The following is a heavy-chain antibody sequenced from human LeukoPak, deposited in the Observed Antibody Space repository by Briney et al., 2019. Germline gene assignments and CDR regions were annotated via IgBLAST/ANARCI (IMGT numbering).Heavy chain of an antibody. Sequence: GGSLRLPCAASGFTFSSYWMHWVRQAPGKGLVWVSRINSDGSSTSYADSVKGRFTISKDNAENTLNLQMNSLRAEDTAVYYCARDGEGAAAAYFQHWGQGTLVTVSS. CDR3: ARDGEGAAAAYFQH. CDR1: GFTFSSYW. V-gene: IGHV3-74*01. J-gene: IGHJ1*01. D-gene: IGHD6-13*01. CDR2: INSDGSST.